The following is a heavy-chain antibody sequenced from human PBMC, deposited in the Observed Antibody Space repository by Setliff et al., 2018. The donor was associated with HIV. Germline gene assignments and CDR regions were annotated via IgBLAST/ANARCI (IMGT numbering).Heavy chain of an antibody. CDR1: GGSISSYY. Sequence: PSETLSLTCTVSGGSISSYYWSWIRQPPGKGLEWIGNIYSSGSTYYNPSLKSRVTISVDTSKNQFSLKLSSVTAADTAVYYCARDVVVPAAMFSNGMDVWGQGTTVTVSS. CDR3: ARDVVVPAAMFSNGMDV. D-gene: IGHD2-2*01. J-gene: IGHJ6*02. CDR2: IYSSGST. V-gene: IGHV4-59*12.